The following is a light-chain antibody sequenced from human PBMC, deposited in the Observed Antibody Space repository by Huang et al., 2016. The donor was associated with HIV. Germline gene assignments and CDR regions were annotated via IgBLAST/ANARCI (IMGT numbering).Light chain of an antibody. Sequence: DIVMTQSPDSLPVSLGERATINCKSSQTLSHSSNNKNYLAWYQQKPGQPPKLLIYWASTRESGGPDRFSGSGSGTDFTLTINSLQAEDVAVYYCQQYYSAPYTFGQGTKLEMK. CDR2: WAS. J-gene: IGKJ2*01. V-gene: IGKV4-1*01. CDR1: QTLSHSSNNKNY. CDR3: QQYYSAPYT.